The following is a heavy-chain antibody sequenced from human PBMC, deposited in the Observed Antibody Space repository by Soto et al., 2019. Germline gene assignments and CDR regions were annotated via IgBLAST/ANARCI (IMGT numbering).Heavy chain of an antibody. V-gene: IGHV4-59*01. D-gene: IGHD6-19*01. CDR2: IYYSGST. CDR3: ARGGRYSSGWYYYYGMDV. J-gene: IGHJ6*02. CDR1: GGSISSYY. Sequence: SETLSLTXTVSGGSISSYYWSWIRQPPGKGLEWIGYIYYSGSTNYNPSLKSRVTISVDTSKNQFSLKLSSVTAADTAVYYCARGGRYSSGWYYYYGMDVWGQGTTVTVSS.